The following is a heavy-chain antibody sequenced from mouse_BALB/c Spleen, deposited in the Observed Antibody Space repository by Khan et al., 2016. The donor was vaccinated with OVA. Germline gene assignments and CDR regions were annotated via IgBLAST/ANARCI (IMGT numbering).Heavy chain of an antibody. CDR1: GYAFNNYM. V-gene: IGHV1-54*01. D-gene: IGHD1-1*02. Sequence: QVQLQQSGAELVRPGTSVKVSCKASGYAFNNYMIEWVKQRPGQGLEWIGVINPGSGDTKYNEKIKGKATLTADKSSNTAYMQLSSLTSDDSAVYFVSRGGYGSLACWGQGTLVTVSA. CDR2: INPGSGDT. J-gene: IGHJ3*01. CDR3: SRGGYGSLAC.